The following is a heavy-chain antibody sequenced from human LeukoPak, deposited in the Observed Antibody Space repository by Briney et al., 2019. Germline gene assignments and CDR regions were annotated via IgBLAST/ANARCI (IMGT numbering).Heavy chain of an antibody. CDR3: ARAPSASTVTTGGFDY. CDR1: GFTFSTYA. J-gene: IGHJ4*02. CDR2: ISSSGGST. V-gene: IGHV3-23*01. Sequence: GGSLRFSCAASGFTFSTYAMSWVRQAPGEGLEWVSTISSSGGSTYYADSVKGRFTISRDNSKNTLYLQMNSLRVEDTAVYYCARAPSASTVTTGGFDYWGQGTLVTVSS. D-gene: IGHD4-11*01.